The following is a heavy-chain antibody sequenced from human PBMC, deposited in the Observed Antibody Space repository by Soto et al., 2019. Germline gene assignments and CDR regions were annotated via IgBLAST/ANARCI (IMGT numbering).Heavy chain of an antibody. CDR2: ISGSGGST. D-gene: IGHD1-7*01. CDR3: AKDRRAGGNYGFYSDF. Sequence: AVGSLRLSCAASGFTFSSYAMSWVRQAPGKGLEWVSAISGSGGSTYYADSVKGRFTISRDNSKNTLYLQMTSLRADDTAVYYCAKDRRAGGNYGFYSDFWGQGALVTVSS. J-gene: IGHJ4*02. V-gene: IGHV3-23*01. CDR1: GFTFSSYA.